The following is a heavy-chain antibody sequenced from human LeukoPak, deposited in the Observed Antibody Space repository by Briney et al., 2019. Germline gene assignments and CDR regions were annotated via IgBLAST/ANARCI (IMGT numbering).Heavy chain of an antibody. CDR3: ARAYDILTALRD. D-gene: IGHD3-9*01. Sequence: PSETLSLTCAVYGGSFSDYYWTWIRQPPGKGLEWIGEINHSGSTNYSPSLKSRVTISVDTSKNQFSLKLSSVTAADTAVYYCARAYDILTALRDWGQGTLVTVSS. CDR2: INHSGST. J-gene: IGHJ4*02. CDR1: GGSFSDYY. V-gene: IGHV4-34*01.